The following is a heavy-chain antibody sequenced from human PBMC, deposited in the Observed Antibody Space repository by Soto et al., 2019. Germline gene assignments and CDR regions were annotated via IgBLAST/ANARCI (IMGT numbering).Heavy chain of an antibody. Sequence: ASVKVSCKASGGTFSSYTISWVRQAPGQGLEWMGRISASNGNTNYGQKFQGRVTMTTDSFTSTAYMELSSLTSDDTAVYYCARALPYSSSGDSWGRGTLVTVSS. J-gene: IGHJ4*02. V-gene: IGHV1-18*01. CDR2: ISASNGNT. D-gene: IGHD6-13*01. CDR1: GGTFSSYT. CDR3: ARALPYSSSGDS.